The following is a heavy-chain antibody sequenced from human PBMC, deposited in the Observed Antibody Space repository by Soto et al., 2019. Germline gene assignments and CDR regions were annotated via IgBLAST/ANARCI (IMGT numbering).Heavy chain of an antibody. CDR1: GFTVSGYW. CDR2: INSDGTTT. CDR3: ARGGRSHLDY. D-gene: IGHD3-16*02. Sequence: GGSLRLSCAASGFTVSGYWMHWVRQVPGKGLVWVSRINSDGTTTSYADSVKGRFTISRDNAKNTLYLQMNSLRAEDTAVYYCARGGRSHLDYWGQGTLVTVSS. J-gene: IGHJ4*02. V-gene: IGHV3-74*01.